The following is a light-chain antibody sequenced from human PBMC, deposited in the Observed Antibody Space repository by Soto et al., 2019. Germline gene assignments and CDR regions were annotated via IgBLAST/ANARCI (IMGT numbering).Light chain of an antibody. J-gene: IGLJ1*01. CDR3: SSHTSTSPYV. CDR2: EVS. V-gene: IGLV2-14*01. CDR1: SSDVGGYNY. Sequence: QSVLTQPASVSGSPGQSITISCTGTSSDVGGYNYVSWYQQHPGKAPKLMIYEVSNRPSGVSNRFSGSKSGNTASLTISGLQAEDEADYYCSSHTSTSPYVFGPGTKVTVL.